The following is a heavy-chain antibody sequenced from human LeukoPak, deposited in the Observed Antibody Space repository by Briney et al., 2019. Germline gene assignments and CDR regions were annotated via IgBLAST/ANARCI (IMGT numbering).Heavy chain of an antibody. Sequence: GGSLRLSCAASGFTFSSYSMNRVRQAPGKGLEWVSSISSSSSYIYYADSVKGRFTISRDNAKNSLYLQMNSLRAEDTAVYYCARSVSDSSGYYYWGQGTLVTVSS. V-gene: IGHV3-21*01. CDR2: ISSSSSYI. CDR1: GFTFSSYS. CDR3: ARSVSDSSGYYY. D-gene: IGHD3-22*01. J-gene: IGHJ4*02.